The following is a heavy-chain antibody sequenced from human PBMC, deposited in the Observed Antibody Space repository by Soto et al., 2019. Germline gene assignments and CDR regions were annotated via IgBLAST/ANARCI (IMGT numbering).Heavy chain of an antibody. J-gene: IGHJ3*02. D-gene: IGHD1-1*01. CDR3: ASPRRPTGTTNEAFDI. V-gene: IGHV4-34*01. CDR2: INHSGST. CDR1: GGSFSGYY. Sequence: PSETLSLTCAVYGGSFSGYYWSWIRQPPGRGLEWIGEINHSGSTNYNPSLKSRVTISVDTSKNQFSLKLSSVTAADTAVYYCASPRRPTGTTNEAFDIWGQGTMVTVSS.